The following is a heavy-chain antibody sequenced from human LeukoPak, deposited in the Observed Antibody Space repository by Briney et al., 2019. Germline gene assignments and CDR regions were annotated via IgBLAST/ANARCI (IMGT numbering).Heavy chain of an antibody. CDR3: AKGEVVGLYYFDY. Sequence: GGSLRLSCAASGFTFSIYDMGWVRQATGKGLEWVSAISDKCGATFHADSVKGRFTIPRHSPKHTLYLQMNRVSAEDTCVFQCAKGEVVGLYYFDYWGQGTLVTVSS. J-gene: IGHJ4*02. D-gene: IGHD1-26*01. CDR1: GFTFSIYD. V-gene: IGHV3-23*01. CDR2: ISDKCGAT.